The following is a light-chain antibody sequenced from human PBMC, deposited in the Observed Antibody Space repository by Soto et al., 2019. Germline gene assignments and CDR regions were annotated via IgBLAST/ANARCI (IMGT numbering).Light chain of an antibody. V-gene: IGLV4-60*03. CDR2: LEGSGSY. Sequence: QSVLTQSSSASASLGSSVKLTCTLSSGHSSYIIAWHQQQPGKAPRYLMKLEGSGSYNKGSGVPDRFSGSSAGADRYLTIYNLQSEDEADYYCETWDSNTKLFGEGTKLTVL. CDR3: ETWDSNTKL. CDR1: SGHSSYI. J-gene: IGLJ3*02.